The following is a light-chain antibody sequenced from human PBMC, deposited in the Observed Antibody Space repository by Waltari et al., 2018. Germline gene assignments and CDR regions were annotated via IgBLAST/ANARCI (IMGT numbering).Light chain of an antibody. CDR1: SSNIGDNV. CDR2: RND. CDR3: AAWDDRMNGHWV. Sequence: QSVLTQPPSASETPGQRVTISCSGSSSNIGDNVVTWYQQLPGKAPKLLIYRNDQRPSGVPDRFSASKSGTSASLAISGLQSEDEADYYCAAWDDRMNGHWVFGGGTKVTVL. J-gene: IGLJ3*02. V-gene: IGLV1-44*01.